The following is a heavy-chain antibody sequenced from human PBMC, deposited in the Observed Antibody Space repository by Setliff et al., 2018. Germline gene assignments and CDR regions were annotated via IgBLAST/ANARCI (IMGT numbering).Heavy chain of an antibody. CDR1: GGSFSGYY. V-gene: IGHV4-34*01. D-gene: IGHD3-10*01. Sequence: SETLSLTCAVYGGSFSGYYWSWIRQPPGKGLEWIGIIYHSGSTYYNPSLKSRVTISVDTSKNQFSLKLSSVTAADTAVYYCARTSGSGSSLLPNFSDPWGQGTLVTVSS. J-gene: IGHJ5*02. CDR2: IYHSGST. CDR3: ARTSGSGSSLLPNFSDP.